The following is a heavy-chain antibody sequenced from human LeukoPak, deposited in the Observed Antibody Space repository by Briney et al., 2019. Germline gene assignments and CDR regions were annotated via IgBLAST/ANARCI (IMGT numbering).Heavy chain of an antibody. V-gene: IGHV1-46*01. CDR1: GYTFTSYY. J-gene: IGHJ4*02. CDR2: INPSGGST. D-gene: IGHD2-21*02. Sequence: GASVKVSCKASGYTFTSYYMHWVRQAPGQGLEWMGIINPSGGSTSYAQKFQGRVTMTRDTSTSTVYMELSSLRSEDTAVYYCARGRPTYCGGDCYAVYDYWGRGTLVTVSS. CDR3: ARGRPTYCGGDCYAVYDY.